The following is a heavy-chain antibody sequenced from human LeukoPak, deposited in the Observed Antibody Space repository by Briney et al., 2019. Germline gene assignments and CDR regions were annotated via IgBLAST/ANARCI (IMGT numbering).Heavy chain of an antibody. CDR1: GFTFSSYS. J-gene: IGHJ4*02. V-gene: IGHV3-21*01. D-gene: IGHD5-18*01. Sequence: GGSLRLSCAASGFTFSSYSMNWVRQAPGKGLEWVSSISSSSSYIYYADSVKGRFTISRDNAKNSLYLQMNSLRAEDTAVYYCARDIGTAMAPTFDYWGQGTLVTVSS. CDR3: ARDIGTAMAPTFDY. CDR2: ISSSSSYI.